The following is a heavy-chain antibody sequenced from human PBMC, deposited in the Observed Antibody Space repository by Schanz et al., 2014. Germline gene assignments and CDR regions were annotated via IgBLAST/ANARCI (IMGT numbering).Heavy chain of an antibody. CDR2: VFPNGIT. J-gene: IGHJ2*01. V-gene: IGHV4-61*02. CDR3: ARDTTWRLDL. Sequence: QVQLQESGPGLLKPSQTLSLTCTVSGGSIRSGTYYWSWIRQPAGKALEWVGRVFPNGITNYNPSLKSRFPISLDTSKTQFSLARTSLTAADTAVYYCARDTTWRLDLWGRGTLVTVSS. D-gene: IGHD1-1*01. CDR1: GGSIRSGTYY.